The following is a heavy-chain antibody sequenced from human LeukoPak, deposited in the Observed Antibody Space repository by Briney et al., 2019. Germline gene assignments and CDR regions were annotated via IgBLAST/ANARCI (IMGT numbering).Heavy chain of an antibody. Sequence: SETLSLTCTVCGGSISIYYWSWIRQPPGKGLEWIGYIYYSGSTNYNPSLKSRVTISVDTSKNQFSLKLSSVTAADTAVYYCARGRFLEWLGDYYGMDVWGQGTTVTVSS. D-gene: IGHD3-3*01. CDR1: GGSISIYY. V-gene: IGHV4-59*08. J-gene: IGHJ6*02. CDR3: ARGRFLEWLGDYYGMDV. CDR2: IYYSGST.